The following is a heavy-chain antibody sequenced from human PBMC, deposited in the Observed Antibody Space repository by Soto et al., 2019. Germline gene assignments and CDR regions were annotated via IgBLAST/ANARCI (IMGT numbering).Heavy chain of an antibody. Sequence: QVKLQESGPGLVQPSQTLSLTCTVSGGSISSGGYYWSWIRQHPGTGLEWIGHISYSGSTNYNTSLNCRVTISVDTSRNCFSLIVNSVTAADTAAYYCARGVLHWVQGTLVTVSS. CDR3: ARGVLH. V-gene: IGHV4-31*03. J-gene: IGHJ4*03. CDR2: ISYSGST. CDR1: GGSISSGGYY.